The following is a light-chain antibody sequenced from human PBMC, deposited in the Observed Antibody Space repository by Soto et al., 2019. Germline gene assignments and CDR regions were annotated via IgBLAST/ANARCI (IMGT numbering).Light chain of an antibody. Sequence: DIQMTQSPSSLSASVGDRVTITCRASQSISSYLNWYQQKPGKAPKLLIYAASNLQSGVPSRFSGSGSGTDFTLTISSLQPEDFATYFYQQSYSTPPWTFGQGTKVDI. J-gene: IGKJ1*01. CDR3: QQSYSTPPWT. CDR1: QSISSY. V-gene: IGKV1-39*01. CDR2: AAS.